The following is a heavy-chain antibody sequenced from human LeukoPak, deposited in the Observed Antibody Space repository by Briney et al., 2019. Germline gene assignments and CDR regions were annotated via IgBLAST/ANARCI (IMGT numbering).Heavy chain of an antibody. CDR2: IRYDGSNK. J-gene: IGHJ4*02. CDR3: AKSTVTTTKRGGYFDY. V-gene: IGHV3-30*02. Sequence: GGSLRLSCAASGFTFSSYGMHWVRQAPGKGLEWVAFIRYDGSNKYYTDSVEGRFTISRDNSKNTLYLQMNSLRAEDTAVYYCAKSTVTTTKRGGYFDYWGQGTLVTVSS. D-gene: IGHD4-11*01. CDR1: GFTFSSYG.